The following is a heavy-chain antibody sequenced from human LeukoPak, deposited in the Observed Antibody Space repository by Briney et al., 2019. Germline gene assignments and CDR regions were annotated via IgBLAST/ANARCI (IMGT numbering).Heavy chain of an antibody. Sequence: GASVKVSCKASGYTFTDYYMHWVRQAPGQGLEWMGIINPSGFSTTYAQKFQGRVTMTRDTSTSTVYMELSSPRSEDTAVYYCARDERDGGDTAMLGANNWFDPWGQGTLVTVSS. J-gene: IGHJ5*02. V-gene: IGHV1-46*01. CDR3: ARDERDGGDTAMLGANNWFDP. CDR2: INPSGFST. CDR1: GYTFTDYY. D-gene: IGHD5-18*01.